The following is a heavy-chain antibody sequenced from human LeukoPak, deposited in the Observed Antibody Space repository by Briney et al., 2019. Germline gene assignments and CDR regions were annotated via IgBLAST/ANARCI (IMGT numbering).Heavy chain of an antibody. D-gene: IGHD5-12*01. Sequence: SETLSLTCAVYGGSFSGYYWSWIRQPPGKGLEWIGEINHSGSTNYNPSLKSRVTISVDTSKNQFSLKLSSVTAADTAVYYCARALSGFGTEAKHFDYWGQGTLVTVSS. CDR2: INHSGST. V-gene: IGHV4-34*01. CDR3: ARALSGFGTEAKHFDY. CDR1: GGSFSGYY. J-gene: IGHJ4*02.